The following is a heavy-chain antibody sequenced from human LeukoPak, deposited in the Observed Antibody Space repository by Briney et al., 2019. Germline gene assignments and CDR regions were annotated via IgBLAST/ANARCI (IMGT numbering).Heavy chain of an antibody. CDR1: GFTFSSYS. D-gene: IGHD6-6*01. J-gene: IGHJ6*02. CDR3: AKCIAARPYYYGMDV. CDR2: ISSSSSYT. Sequence: GGSLRLSCAASGFTFSSYSMNWVRQAPGKGLEWVSSISSSSSYTYYADSVKGRFTISRDNSKNTLYLQMNSLRAEDTAVYYCAKCIAARPYYYGMDVWGQGTTVTVSS. V-gene: IGHV3-21*04.